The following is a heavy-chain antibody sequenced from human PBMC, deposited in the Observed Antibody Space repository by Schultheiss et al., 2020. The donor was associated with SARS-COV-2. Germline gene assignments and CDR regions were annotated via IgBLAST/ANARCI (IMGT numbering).Heavy chain of an antibody. D-gene: IGHD2-2*02. CDR1: GGSISSGGYY. CDR3: ARLYGSSLDC. V-gene: IGHV4-31*03. Sequence: SETLSLTCTVSGGSISSGGYYWSWIRQHPGKGLEWIGYIYYSGSTYYNPSLKSRVTISVDTSKNQFSLKLSSVTAADTAMYYCARLYGSSLDCWGQGTLVTVSS. J-gene: IGHJ4*02. CDR2: IYYSGST.